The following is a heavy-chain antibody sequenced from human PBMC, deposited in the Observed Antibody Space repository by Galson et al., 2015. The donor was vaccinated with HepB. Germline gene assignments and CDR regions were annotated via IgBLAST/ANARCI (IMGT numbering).Heavy chain of an antibody. Sequence: SVKVSCKASGYSFTGYYIHWVRQAPGQGLEWVGWINPNGDTTNYAQKFQGRVTVTRDTSIGTAYMDLSRLRSDDTAVYYCARDRGDEAFDIWGQGTMVTVSS. V-gene: IGHV1-2*02. CDR2: INPNGDTT. D-gene: IGHD3-10*01. CDR3: ARDRGDEAFDI. J-gene: IGHJ3*02. CDR1: GYSFTGYY.